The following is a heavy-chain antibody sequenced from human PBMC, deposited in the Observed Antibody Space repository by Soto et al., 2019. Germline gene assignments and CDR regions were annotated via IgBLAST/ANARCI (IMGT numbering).Heavy chain of an antibody. Sequence: ASVKVSCKTSGYTFTSYGIGWARQAPGQGLEWMGWINTYNGNTNYAQNLQGRVTLTTDTSTSTAYMELRSLRSNDTAIYYCAMVDVYVTPSPQDVWGQGTTVTVS. V-gene: IGHV1-18*01. CDR3: AMVDVYVTPSPQDV. CDR2: INTYNGNT. CDR1: GYTFTSYG. J-gene: IGHJ6*02. D-gene: IGHD3-16*01.